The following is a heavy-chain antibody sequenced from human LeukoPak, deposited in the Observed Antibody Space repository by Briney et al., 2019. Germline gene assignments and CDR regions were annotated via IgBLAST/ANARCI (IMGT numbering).Heavy chain of an antibody. D-gene: IGHD5-12*01. V-gene: IGHV3-23*01. J-gene: IGHJ3*02. CDR1: GFTFSSYA. CDR2: ISGSGDST. CDR3: AKDGGYDYSLDAFDI. Sequence: PGGSLRLSCAASGFTFSSYAMSWVRQAPGKGLEWVSAISGSGDSTYYADSVKGRFIVSRDNSKNTLYLQMNSLRAEDTAVYYCAKDGGYDYSLDAFDIWGQGTTVTVSS.